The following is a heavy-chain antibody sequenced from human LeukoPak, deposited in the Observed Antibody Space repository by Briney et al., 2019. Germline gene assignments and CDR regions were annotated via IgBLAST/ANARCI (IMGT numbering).Heavy chain of an antibody. CDR1: GASISDYY. D-gene: IGHD5-24*01. CDR3: ARAGRDGYDLFHY. V-gene: IGHV4-59*01. J-gene: IGHJ4*02. Sequence: SETLSLTCTVSGASISDYYWSWIRPPPGKGLEWIGYIYYSGSTNDNPSLNSRVTISVDTSKNQFSLKLNSVTAADTAVYYCARAGRDGYDLFHYWGQGTLVTVSS. CDR2: IYYSGST.